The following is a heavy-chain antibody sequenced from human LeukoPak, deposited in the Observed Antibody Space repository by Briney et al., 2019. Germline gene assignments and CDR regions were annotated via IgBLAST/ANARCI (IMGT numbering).Heavy chain of an antibody. CDR1: GGSFSGYY. CDR2: INHSGST. V-gene: IGHV4-34*01. J-gene: IGHJ5*02. Sequence: PSETLSLTCAVYGGSFSGYYWSWICQPPGKGLEWIGEINHSGSTNYNPSLKSRVTISVDTSKNQFSLKLSSVTAADTAVYYCASGSLVVPAAILKGWFDPWGQGTLVTVSP. D-gene: IGHD2-2*01. CDR3: ASGSLVVPAAILKGWFDP.